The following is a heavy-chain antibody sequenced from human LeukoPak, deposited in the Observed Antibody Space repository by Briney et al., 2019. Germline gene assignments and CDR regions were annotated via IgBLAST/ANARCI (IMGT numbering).Heavy chain of an antibody. J-gene: IGHJ1*01. V-gene: IGHV3-23*01. Sequence: GGSLRLSCAASGFTFSSYAMSWVRQAPGKGLEWVSGISGSDGSTYYAGSVRGRFTISRDNSKNTLYLQMNSLRAEDTAVYYCARDLFRITMSSCQHWGQGTLVTVSS. CDR2: ISGSDGST. D-gene: IGHD3-10*02. CDR1: GFTFSSYA. CDR3: ARDLFRITMSSCQH.